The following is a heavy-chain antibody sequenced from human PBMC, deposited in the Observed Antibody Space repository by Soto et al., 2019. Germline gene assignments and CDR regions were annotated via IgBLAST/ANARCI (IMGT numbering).Heavy chain of an antibody. CDR3: ARAKVVVTTFYYYYDLDV. D-gene: IGHD2-21*02. V-gene: IGHV4-34*01. CDR1: GGSFSGYY. Sequence: SETLSLTCAVYGGSFSGYYWSWIRQPPGKGLEWIGELNHSGTTNYNPSLKSRVTISLDTSGNQFSLKLSSVTAADTAVYYCARAKVVVTTFYYYYDLDVWGQGTTVTVSS. J-gene: IGHJ6*02. CDR2: LNHSGTT.